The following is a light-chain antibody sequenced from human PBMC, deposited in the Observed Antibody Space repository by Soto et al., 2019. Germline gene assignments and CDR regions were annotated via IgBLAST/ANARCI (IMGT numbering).Light chain of an antibody. CDR1: QSIANY. CDR2: AAS. CDR3: QQYDNWPWT. Sequence: DIQMTQSPSSLSASVGDRVTITCRASQSIANYLNWYQQKPGTAPKLLIFAASSLQSGVPSRLSGSGSGTDFTLTISSLQSEDFAVYYCQQYDNWPWTFGQGTKVDI. J-gene: IGKJ1*01. V-gene: IGKV1-39*01.